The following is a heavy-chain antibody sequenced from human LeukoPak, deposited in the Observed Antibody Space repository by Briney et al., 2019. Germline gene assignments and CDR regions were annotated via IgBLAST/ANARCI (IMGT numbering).Heavy chain of an antibody. J-gene: IGHJ4*01. CDR1: GFTFDDYA. CDR2: ISWNSGSI. D-gene: IGHD3-10*01. Sequence: GGSLRLSCAASGFTFDDYAMHWVRQAPGKGLEWVSGISWNSGSIGYADSVKGRFTISRDNAKNSLYLQMNSLRAEDTALYYCAKDSTYGSGSYTPFDYWGHGTLVTVSS. V-gene: IGHV3-9*01. CDR3: AKDSTYGSGSYTPFDY.